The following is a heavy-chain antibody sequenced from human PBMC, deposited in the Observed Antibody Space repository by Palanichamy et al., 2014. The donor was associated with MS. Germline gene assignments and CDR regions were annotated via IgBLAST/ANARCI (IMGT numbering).Heavy chain of an antibody. Sequence: EVQLLESGGSLIQPGGSLRLSCAASGFTFSTYAMTWVRQAPGKGLQWVSVISASGDITYYADSIKGRFTVSRDNSRNIIYLQMNTLRADDTAVYYCARGGPAHSIRPRYGMDVWGQGTTVTVSS. CDR3: ARGGPAHSIRPRYGMDV. J-gene: IGHJ6*02. D-gene: IGHD6-13*01. CDR1: GFTFSTYA. CDR2: ISASGDIT. V-gene: IGHV3-23*01.